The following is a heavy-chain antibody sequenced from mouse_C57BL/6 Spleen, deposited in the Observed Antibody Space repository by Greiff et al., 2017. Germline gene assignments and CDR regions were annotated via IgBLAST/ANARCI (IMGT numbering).Heavy chain of an antibody. CDR2: IYPGDGDT. CDR3: ARGSMDY. J-gene: IGHJ4*01. V-gene: IGHV1-82*01. CDR1: GYAFSSSW. Sequence: VQLQQSGPELVKPGASVKISCKASGYAFSSSWMNWVKQRPGKGLEWIGRIYPGDGDTNYNGKFKGQATLTADKSSSTAYMQLSSLTSEDSAVYFCARGSMDYWGQGTSVTVSS.